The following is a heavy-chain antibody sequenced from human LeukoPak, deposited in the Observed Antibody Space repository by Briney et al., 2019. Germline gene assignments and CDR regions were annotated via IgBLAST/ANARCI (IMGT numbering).Heavy chain of an antibody. CDR1: GFTFSSYA. D-gene: IGHD6-13*01. V-gene: IGHV3-30-3*01. Sequence: GGSLRLSCAASGFTFSSYAMHWVRQAPGKGLEWVAVISYDGSNKYYADSVKGRFTISRDNSKNTLYLQMNSLRAEDTAVYYCARDRDGAAVFDYWGQGTLVTVSS. CDR3: ARDRDGAAVFDY. J-gene: IGHJ4*02. CDR2: ISYDGSNK.